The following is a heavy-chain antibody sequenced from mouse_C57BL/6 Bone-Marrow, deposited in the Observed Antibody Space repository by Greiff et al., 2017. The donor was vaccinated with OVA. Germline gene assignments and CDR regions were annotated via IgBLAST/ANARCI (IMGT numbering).Heavy chain of an antibody. CDR2: ISSGSSTI. CDR3: ERRARARLLAY. J-gene: IGHJ3*01. CDR1: GFTFSDYG. D-gene: IGHD3-1*01. V-gene: IGHV5-17*01. Sequence: EVKLMESGGGLVKPGGSLKLSCAASGFTFSDYGMHWVRQAPEKGLEWVAYISSGSSTIYYADTVKGRFTISRDNAKNTLFLQMTSLRSEDSAMYYCERRARARLLAYGGQGTLVTVAA.